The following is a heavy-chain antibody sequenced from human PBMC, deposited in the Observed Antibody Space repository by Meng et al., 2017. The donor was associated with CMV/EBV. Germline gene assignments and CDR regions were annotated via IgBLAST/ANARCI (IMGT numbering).Heavy chain of an antibody. D-gene: IGHD4-17*01. CDR3: TRRYDYGEYFQH. CDR2: IRSKANSYAT. V-gene: IGHV3-73*01. Sequence: ACGFTFSGYAMHWVRQASGKGLEWVGRIRSKANSYATAYAASVKGRFTISRDDSKNTAYLQMNGLKTEDTAVYYCTRRYDYGEYFQHWGQGTLVTVSS. J-gene: IGHJ1*01. CDR1: GFTFSGYA.